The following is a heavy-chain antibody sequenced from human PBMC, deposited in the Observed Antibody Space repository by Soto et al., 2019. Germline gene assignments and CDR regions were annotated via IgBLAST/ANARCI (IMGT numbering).Heavy chain of an antibody. CDR2: GSYSGTT. CDR3: ARGATVTQYDY. J-gene: IGHJ4*02. V-gene: IGHV4-61*01. CDR1: GVSVSSGSFY. Sequence: PSETPSLTCTVSGVSVSSGSFYWAWIRQPPGKGLEWVGFGSYSGTTNYKPSLKSRVTISVDTSRSQISLKVSSLTAADTAAYYCARGATVTQYDYWGQGTLVTVSS. D-gene: IGHD4-17*01.